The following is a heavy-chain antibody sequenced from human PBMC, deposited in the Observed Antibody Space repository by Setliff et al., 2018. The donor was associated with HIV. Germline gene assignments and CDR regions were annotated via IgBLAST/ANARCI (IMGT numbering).Heavy chain of an antibody. Sequence: GGSLRLSCASSGFTFSRYAMHWVRQAPGKGLEWVAVILYDESDKYYADSVKGRFTISRDNSKNTVYLQMNSLRLEDTAVYYCAKVSSPYTTSSFVLDYWGQGTLVTVSS. V-gene: IGHV3-30*04. CDR2: ILYDESDK. CDR1: GFTFSRYA. D-gene: IGHD6-6*01. J-gene: IGHJ4*02. CDR3: AKVSSPYTTSSFVLDY.